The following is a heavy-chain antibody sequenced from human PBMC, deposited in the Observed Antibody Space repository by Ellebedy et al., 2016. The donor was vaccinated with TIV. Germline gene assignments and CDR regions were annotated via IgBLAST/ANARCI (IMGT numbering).Heavy chain of an antibody. D-gene: IGHD3-10*01. CDR3: ARGRYYEDLMGPWTPFDL. Sequence: SETLSLTCTVSGDSITYYYWNWIRQPPGKGQEWIGSFYYSGSTNYNPSLKSRVTMSLETSKNQFSLTLSSVNAADTALYFCARGRYYEDLMGPWTPFDLWGQGTMVTVSS. J-gene: IGHJ3*01. V-gene: IGHV4-59*01. CDR2: FYYSGST. CDR1: GDSITYYY.